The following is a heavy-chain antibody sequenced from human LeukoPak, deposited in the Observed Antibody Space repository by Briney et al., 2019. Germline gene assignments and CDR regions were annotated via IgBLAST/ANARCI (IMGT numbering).Heavy chain of an antibody. CDR2: ISYDGSNK. V-gene: IGHV3-30*18. CDR3: AKGGSGSDFWSGYYEGAFDY. D-gene: IGHD3-3*01. J-gene: IGHJ4*02. Sequence: PGGSLRLSCAASGFTFSSYGMHWVRQAPGKGLEWVAVISYDGSNKYYVGSVKGRFTISRDNSKNTLYLQMNSLRAEDTAVYYCAKGGSGSDFWSGYYEGAFDYWGQGTLVTVSS. CDR1: GFTFSSYG.